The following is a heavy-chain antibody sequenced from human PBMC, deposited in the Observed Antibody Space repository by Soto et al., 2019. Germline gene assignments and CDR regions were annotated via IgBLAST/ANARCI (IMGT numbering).Heavy chain of an antibody. CDR1: GDTFTDYY. CDR3: ARGGHVVVVTAALDY. D-gene: IGHD2-21*02. CDR2: VNPSGGYT. V-gene: IGHV1-46*01. Sequence: QVQLMQSGAEVKKPGASVKVSCKASGDTFTDYYIHWVRQAPGPGLEWMGTVNPSGGYTTYAQHFLGRVTMTRDTSTSTLYMELTSLTSDETAIYYCARGGHVVVVTAALDYWGQGTLVTVSS. J-gene: IGHJ4*02.